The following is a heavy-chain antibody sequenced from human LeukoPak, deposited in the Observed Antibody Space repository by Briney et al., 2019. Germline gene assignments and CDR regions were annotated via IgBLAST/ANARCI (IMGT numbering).Heavy chain of an antibody. CDR2: IAVGSGNT. J-gene: IGHJ6*02. D-gene: IGHD1-20*01. Sequence: ASVKVSCKASGFTFTTSAMQWVRQARGQRLEWIGWIAVGSGNTNYARKFQERVTITRDMSTSTAYMELSSLRSEDTAVYYCAADYNWNLDYYYYYGMDVWGLGTTVTVSS. V-gene: IGHV1-58*02. CDR1: GFTFTTSA. CDR3: AADYNWNLDYYYYYGMDV.